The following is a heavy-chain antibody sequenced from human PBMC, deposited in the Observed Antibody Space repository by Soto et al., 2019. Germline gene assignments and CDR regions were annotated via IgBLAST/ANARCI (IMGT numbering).Heavy chain of an antibody. CDR3: VVGLYYCES. J-gene: IGHJ5*02. D-gene: IGHD3-22*01. CDR2: VSGGGIST. CDR1: GFAFNRYG. Sequence: PGGSLRLSCRASGFAFNRYGISWVRQAPGKGLEWGSGVSGGGISTFYAGSVKGRFTISRDDSKNPLYLQLNSLRADDTAVYYCVVGLYYCESWGQGTLVIVSS. V-gene: IGHV3-23*01.